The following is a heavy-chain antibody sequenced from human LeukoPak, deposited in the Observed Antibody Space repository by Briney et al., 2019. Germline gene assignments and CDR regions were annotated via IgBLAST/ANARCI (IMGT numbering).Heavy chain of an antibody. D-gene: IGHD3-16*01. CDR2: FSAYSDNT. Sequence: ASVKVSCKASGYTFRSHSITWVRQAPGQGLEWMGWFSAYSDNTNYAQNFQGRVTMTADTSTSTAYMELRSLRSDDTAVYYCARSRGITTFGYYFDYWGQGTRVTVPS. V-gene: IGHV1-18*01. CDR1: GYTFRSHS. J-gene: IGHJ4*02. CDR3: ARSRGITTFGYYFDY.